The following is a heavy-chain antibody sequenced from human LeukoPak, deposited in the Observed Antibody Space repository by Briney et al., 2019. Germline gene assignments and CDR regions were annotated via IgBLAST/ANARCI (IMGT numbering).Heavy chain of an antibody. CDR1: GFTFRSNW. D-gene: IGHD3-10*01. V-gene: IGHV3-7*01. Sequence: GGSLRLSCGASGFTFRSNWMSWVRQAPGKGLEWVANIKQDGSEENYVDSVKGRFTISRDNAKNSLYLQMNSLRAEDTAVYYCARDPYGSGGYYDYWGQGTLVTVSS. J-gene: IGHJ4*02. CDR3: ARDPYGSGGYYDY. CDR2: IKQDGSEE.